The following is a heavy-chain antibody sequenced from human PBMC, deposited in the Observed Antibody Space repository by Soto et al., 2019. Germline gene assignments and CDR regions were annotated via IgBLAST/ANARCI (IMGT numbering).Heavy chain of an antibody. J-gene: IGHJ6*02. Sequence: PGESLKISCRGSGFTFTNYWIGWVRQMPGKGLEWIGMIYPGDSDTTYSPSFEGQVTMSVDKSISTAYLQWSSLKASDSATYYCARQGSNGAYVYFAMDVWGQGTTVTVSS. V-gene: IGHV5-51*01. D-gene: IGHD3-16*01. CDR2: IYPGDSDT. CDR1: GFTFTNYW. CDR3: ARQGSNGAYVYFAMDV.